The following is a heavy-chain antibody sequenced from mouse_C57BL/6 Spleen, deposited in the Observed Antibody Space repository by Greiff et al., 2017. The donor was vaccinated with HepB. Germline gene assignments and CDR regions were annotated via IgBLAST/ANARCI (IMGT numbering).Heavy chain of an antibody. CDR3: ARWRGDYFDY. CDR1: GYSITSGYY. J-gene: IGHJ2*01. Sequence: VQLQQSGPGLVKPSQSLSLTCSVTGYSITSGYYWNWIRQFPGNKLEWMGYISYDGSNNYNPSLKNRISITRDTSKNQFFLKLNSVTTEDTATYYCARWRGDYFDYWGQGTTLTVSS. CDR2: ISYDGSN. V-gene: IGHV3-6*01.